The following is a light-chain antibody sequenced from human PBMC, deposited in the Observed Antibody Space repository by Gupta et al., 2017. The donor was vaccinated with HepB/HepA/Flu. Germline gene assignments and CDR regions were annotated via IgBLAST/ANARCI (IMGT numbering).Light chain of an antibody. CDR1: QSISNW. Sequence: DIQLTQPPPTLSASVGDKVTITCRASQSISNWLDWYQQKPGKAPKLHIYKASSSESGVTSRFSGSGSGTDFTLTVMSLKPDDFATYYCQKYNTYLSFGGGTKVEIK. CDR3: QKYNTYLS. CDR2: KAS. V-gene: IGKV1-5*03. J-gene: IGKJ4*01.